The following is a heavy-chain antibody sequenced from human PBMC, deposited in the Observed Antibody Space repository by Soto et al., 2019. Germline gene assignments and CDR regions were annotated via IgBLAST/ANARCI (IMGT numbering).Heavy chain of an antibody. J-gene: IGHJ4*02. CDR2: ISYDGSNK. V-gene: IGHV3-30*18. D-gene: IGHD3-3*01. Sequence: GGSLRLSCAASGFTFSSYGMHWVRQAPGKGLEWVAVISYDGSNKYYADSVKGRFTISRDNSKNTLYLQMNSLRAEDTAVYYCAKDRYDFWSGYYNYFDYWGQGTLVTVSS. CDR1: GFTFSSYG. CDR3: AKDRYDFWSGYYNYFDY.